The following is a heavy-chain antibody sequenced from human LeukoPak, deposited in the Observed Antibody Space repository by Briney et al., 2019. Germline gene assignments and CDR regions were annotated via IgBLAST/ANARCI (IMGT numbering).Heavy chain of an antibody. CDR2: INPNSGGT. CDR1: GYTFTGYY. D-gene: IGHD6-19*01. Sequence: ASVKVSCKASGYTFTGYYMHWVRQAPGQGLEWMGWINPNSGGTNYAQKFQGRVTMTRDTSISTAYMELSRLRSDDTAVYYCAREAYSSGHYRGGWFDPWGQGTQVTVPS. CDR3: AREAYSSGHYRGGWFDP. V-gene: IGHV1-2*02. J-gene: IGHJ5*02.